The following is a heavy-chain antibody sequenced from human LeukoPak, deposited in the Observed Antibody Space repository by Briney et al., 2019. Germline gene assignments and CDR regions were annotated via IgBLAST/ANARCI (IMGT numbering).Heavy chain of an antibody. Sequence: GGSLRLSCAASGFTFSSYGMNWVRQAPGKGLEWVSYISSSGSTIYYADSVKGRFTISRDNAKNSLYLQMNSLRADDTALYYCARWMSGSNWGFDHWGQGTLVTVSS. CDR2: ISSSGSTI. D-gene: IGHD5-24*01. V-gene: IGHV3-48*03. CDR1: GFTFSSYG. J-gene: IGHJ4*02. CDR3: ARWMSGSNWGFDH.